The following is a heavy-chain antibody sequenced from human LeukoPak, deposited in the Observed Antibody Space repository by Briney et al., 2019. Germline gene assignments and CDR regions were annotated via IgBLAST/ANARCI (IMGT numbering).Heavy chain of an antibody. Sequence: ASVNLSCNASGYSFTSYGNSWIRQPPGQGLELMGWISAYNSNTNYAQKLQGRVTMTTDTSTSTAYMELRSLRTDDTAVYYCARDLAAAAAFDYWGQGTLVTVSS. CDR3: ARDLAAAAAFDY. D-gene: IGHD6-13*01. CDR2: ISAYNSNT. CDR1: GYSFTSYG. J-gene: IGHJ4*02. V-gene: IGHV1-18*01.